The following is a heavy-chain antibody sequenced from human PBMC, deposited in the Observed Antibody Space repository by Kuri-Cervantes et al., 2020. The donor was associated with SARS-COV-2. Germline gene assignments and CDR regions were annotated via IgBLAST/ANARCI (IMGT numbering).Heavy chain of an antibody. CDR1: GFTFSSYA. CDR3: TGGIFGIFIRD. Sequence: GGSLRLSCAASGFTFSSYAMHWVRQAPGKGLEWVAVISYDGSNKYYADSVKGRFTISRDNSKNTLYLQMNSLRAEDTAVYYCTGGIFGIFIRDWGQGILVTVSS. D-gene: IGHD3-3*01. J-gene: IGHJ4*01. CDR2: ISYDGSNK. V-gene: IGHV3-30-3*01.